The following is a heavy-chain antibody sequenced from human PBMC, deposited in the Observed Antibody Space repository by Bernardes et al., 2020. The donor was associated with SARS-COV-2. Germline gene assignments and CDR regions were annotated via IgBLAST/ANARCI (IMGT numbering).Heavy chain of an antibody. Sequence: ASVKDSCKASGYTFTGYLIHWVRQAPGQRLEWMGWINPNTGGTNYIQKFQGRVTMTRDTSITTAYMELSRLGSDDTAIYYCARTRTTISTTGIPVDYWGQGTLVTVSS. V-gene: IGHV1-2*02. J-gene: IGHJ4*02. CDR3: ARTRTTISTTGIPVDY. CDR2: INPNTGGT. CDR1: GYTFTGYL. D-gene: IGHD2-21*02.